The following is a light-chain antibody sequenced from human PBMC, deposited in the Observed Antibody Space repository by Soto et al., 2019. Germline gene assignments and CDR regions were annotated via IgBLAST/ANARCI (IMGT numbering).Light chain of an antibody. CDR2: DVS. Sequence: QSVLTQPRSVSGSPGQSVTISCTGTNSDVGGYNFVSWYQQVPGKAPKLMIYDVSNRPSGVPDRFSGSKSGSTAALTISGLQADDEGEYYCCSYAGNYIYVFGTGTKGTVL. CDR3: CSYAGNYIYV. V-gene: IGLV2-11*01. J-gene: IGLJ1*01. CDR1: NSDVGGYNF.